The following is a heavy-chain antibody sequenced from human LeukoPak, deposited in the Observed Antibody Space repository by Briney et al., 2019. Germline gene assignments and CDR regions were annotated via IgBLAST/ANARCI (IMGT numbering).Heavy chain of an antibody. Sequence: GGSLRLSCAASGFTFSSYSINWVRQAPGKGLEWVSSISSSSTYIYYADSVKGRFAISRDNAKNSLSLQMHSLRAEDTAVYYCARVITDTNSWYGSDYWGQGTLVTVSS. D-gene: IGHD6-13*01. J-gene: IGHJ4*02. CDR3: ARVITDTNSWYGSDY. V-gene: IGHV3-21*01. CDR2: ISSSSTYI. CDR1: GFTFSSYS.